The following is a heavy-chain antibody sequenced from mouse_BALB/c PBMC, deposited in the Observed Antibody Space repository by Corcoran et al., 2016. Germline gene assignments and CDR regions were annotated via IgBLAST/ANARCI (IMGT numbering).Heavy chain of an antibody. J-gene: IGHJ3*01. CDR1: RYTFASYV. D-gene: IGHD2-3*01. V-gene: IGHV1S136*01. CDR2: INHYNDGT. Sequence: EVQLQQSGNELVKPGASVKMYCKDSRYTFASYVMHWVKQKPGQGLELIGYINHYNDGTKYNEKFKGKATLNSDKSSSTAYMELSSLTSEDSAVYYWASLSMIQFAYLGQGSLVTVSA. CDR3: ASLSMIQFAY.